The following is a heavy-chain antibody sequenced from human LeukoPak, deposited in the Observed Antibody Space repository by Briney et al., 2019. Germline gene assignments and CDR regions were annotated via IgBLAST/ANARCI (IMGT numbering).Heavy chain of an antibody. CDR1: GYTFISYG. D-gene: IGHD4-17*01. Sequence: ASVKVSCKPSGYTFISYGISWVRQAPGQGLEWMGWISPYNGNTNYAQKLQGRVTMTTDTSTNTAYMELRSLRSDDTAVYYCARAGYGDSDFDYWGQGTLVTVSS. CDR3: ARAGYGDSDFDY. CDR2: ISPYNGNT. V-gene: IGHV1-18*01. J-gene: IGHJ4*02.